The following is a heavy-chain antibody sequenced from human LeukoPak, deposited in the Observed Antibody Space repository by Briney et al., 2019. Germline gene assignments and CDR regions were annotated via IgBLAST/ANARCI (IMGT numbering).Heavy chain of an antibody. CDR3: ARFFSGYNSYYYYGMDV. CDR1: GGSISNFH. J-gene: IGHJ6*02. CDR2: IFNSGST. Sequence: SETLSLTCTVSGGSISNFHWTWIRQPPGKGLEWIGYIFNSGSTHYNPSLKSRVTISMDTSKKQFSLKLSSVTAADTAMYYCARFFSGYNSYYYYGMDVWGQGTTVTVSS. D-gene: IGHD5-12*01. V-gene: IGHV4-59*08.